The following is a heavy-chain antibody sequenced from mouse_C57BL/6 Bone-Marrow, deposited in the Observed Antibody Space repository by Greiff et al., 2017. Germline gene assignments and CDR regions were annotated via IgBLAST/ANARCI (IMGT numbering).Heavy chain of an antibody. CDR3: ARLGIYYDYSWFAY. J-gene: IGHJ3*01. V-gene: IGHV1-81*01. D-gene: IGHD2-4*01. CDR2: IFPRSGNT. CDR1: GYTFTSYG. Sequence: QVQLQQSGAELARPGASVKLSCKASGYTFTSYGISWVKQRTGQGLEWIGEIFPRSGNTYYNEKFKGKATLTADKSSSTAYMGLRSLTSEDSAVYFCARLGIYYDYSWFAYWGQGTLVTVSA.